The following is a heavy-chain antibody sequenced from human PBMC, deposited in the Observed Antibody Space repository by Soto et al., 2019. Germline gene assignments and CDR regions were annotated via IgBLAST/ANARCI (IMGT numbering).Heavy chain of an antibody. V-gene: IGHV4-34*01. CDR2: IKDGGLT. CDR3: ARGQEGVVATH. Sequence: QVQLQQWGAGLLKPSETLSLTCVVYGGSLSGYYWSWIRQPPGKGLEWIGEIKDGGLTNYSPSLKSRDTISADTPKNQFSLKLHSVTAADRAVYYCARGQEGVVATHWDQGPLVSVSS. CDR1: GGSLSGYY. J-gene: IGHJ4*02. D-gene: IGHD5-12*01.